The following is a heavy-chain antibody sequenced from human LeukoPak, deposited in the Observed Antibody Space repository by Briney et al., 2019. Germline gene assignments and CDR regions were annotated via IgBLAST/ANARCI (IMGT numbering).Heavy chain of an antibody. CDR2: IYYSGST. CDR3: ARVFDSSWSGGWFDP. V-gene: IGHV4-59*01. D-gene: IGHD6-13*01. Sequence: PSETLSLTCTVSGGSISSYYWSWIRQPPGKGLEWIGYIYYSGSTNYNPSLKSRVTISVDTSKNQFSLKLSSVTAADTAVYYCARVFDSSWSGGWFDPWGQGTLVTVSS. CDR1: GGSISSYY. J-gene: IGHJ5*02.